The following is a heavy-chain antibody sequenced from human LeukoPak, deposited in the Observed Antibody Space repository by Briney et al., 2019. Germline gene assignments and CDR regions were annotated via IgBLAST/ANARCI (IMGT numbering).Heavy chain of an antibody. CDR2: IPDSGRYS. CDR1: GFTFSTYT. V-gene: IGHV3-23*01. CDR3: AKGSGSGWYGWFAP. Sequence: GGSLRLSCAASGFTFSTYTMNWVRQAPGKGLEWVSSIPDSGRYSHHADSVKGRFTISRGNSKNTFYLQMNSLRAEDTAVYSCAKGSGSGWYGWFAPWGQGTLVTVSS. J-gene: IGHJ5*02. D-gene: IGHD6-19*01.